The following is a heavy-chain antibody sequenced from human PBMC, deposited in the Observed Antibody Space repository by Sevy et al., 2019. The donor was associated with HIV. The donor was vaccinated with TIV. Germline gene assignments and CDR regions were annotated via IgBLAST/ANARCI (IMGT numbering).Heavy chain of an antibody. J-gene: IGHJ6*02. Sequence: SETLSLTCTVSGGSVSSGSYYWSWIRQPPGKGLEWIGYIYYSGSTNYNPSFKCRVTISVDTSKNQFSLKLSSVTAADTTVYYCLTSTPYCSSSSCFPYYYGMGVWGQGTTVTDSS. CDR3: LTSTPYCSSSSCFPYYYGMGV. D-gene: IGHD2-2*01. CDR1: GGSVSSGSYY. V-gene: IGHV4-61*01. CDR2: IYYSGST.